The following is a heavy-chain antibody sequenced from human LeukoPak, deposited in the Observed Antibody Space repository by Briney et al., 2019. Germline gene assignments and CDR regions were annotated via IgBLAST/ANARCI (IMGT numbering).Heavy chain of an antibody. D-gene: IGHD3-22*01. CDR2: ISGSGGSA. V-gene: IGHV3-23*01. J-gene: IGHJ4*02. Sequence: GGSLRLSCAASGITFSNYAMNRVRRAPGKGLEWVSTISGSGGSAYYVDSVKGRFTIPRDNSRNTLYLQMNSLRAEDTAVYYCATNYYDSSRAASDYWGQGTLVTVSS. CDR1: GITFSNYA. CDR3: ATNYYDSSRAASDY.